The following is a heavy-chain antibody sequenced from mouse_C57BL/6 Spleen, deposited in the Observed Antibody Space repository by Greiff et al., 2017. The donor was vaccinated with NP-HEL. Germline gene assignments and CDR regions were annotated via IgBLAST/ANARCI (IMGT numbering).Heavy chain of an antibody. V-gene: IGHV1-15*01. J-gene: IGHJ1*03. D-gene: IGHD1-1*01. CDR3: TRSYGSSYDWYFDD. CDR1: GYTFTDYE. Sequence: VKLQQSGAELVRPGASVTLSCKASGYTFTDYEMHWVKQTPVHGLEWIGAIDPETGGTAYNQKFKGKAILTADKSSSTAYMELRSLPSEDSAVYCCTRSYGSSYDWYFDDWGTGTTVTVSS. CDR2: IDPETGGT.